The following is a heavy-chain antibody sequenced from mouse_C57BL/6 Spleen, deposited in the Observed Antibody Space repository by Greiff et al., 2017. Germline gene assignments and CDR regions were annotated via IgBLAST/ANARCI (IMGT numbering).Heavy chain of an antibody. J-gene: IGHJ2*01. D-gene: IGHD2-5*01. Sequence: EVQLQQSGPELVKPGASVKIPCKASGYSFTGYYMNWVKQSPEKSLEWIGEINPSTGGTTYNQKFKAKATLTVDKSSSTAYMQLKSLTSEDSAVYYCARRGLYYSNYYFDYWGQGTTLTVSS. CDR1: GYSFTGYY. CDR2: INPSTGGT. V-gene: IGHV1-42*01. CDR3: ARRGLYYSNYYFDY.